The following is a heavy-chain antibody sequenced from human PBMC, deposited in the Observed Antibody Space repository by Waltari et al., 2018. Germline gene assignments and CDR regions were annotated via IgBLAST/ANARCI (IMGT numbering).Heavy chain of an antibody. J-gene: IGHJ4*02. V-gene: IGHV3-30*02. CDR3: AKDREPMGLRLGMDY. CDR1: GFTFSSYG. CDR2: IRYDGSNK. Sequence: QVQLVESGGGVVQPGGSLRLSCAASGFTFSSYGMHWVRQAPGKGLEWVAFIRYDGSNKYYADSVKGRFTISRDNSKNTLYLQMNSLRAEDTAVYYCAKDREPMGLRLGMDYWGQGTLVTVSS. D-gene: IGHD5-12*01.